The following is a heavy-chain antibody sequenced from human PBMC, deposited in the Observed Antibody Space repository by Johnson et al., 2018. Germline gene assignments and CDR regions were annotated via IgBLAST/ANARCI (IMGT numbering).Heavy chain of an antibody. J-gene: IGHJ6*02. D-gene: IGHD3-16*01. CDR1: GFTFSEYY. CDR3: ARKDRGGGDYVYDYGMDV. CDR2: ISDSGSTQ. V-gene: IGHV3-11*01. Sequence: QVQLVESGGGLVKPGGSLRLSCAASGFTFSEYYMNWIRQAPGKGLEWISYISDSGSTQYYADSVKGRFTISRDNAKNSYYLPMNSLRDEDTAIYFWARKDRGGGDYVYDYGMDVWGQGTTVTVSS.